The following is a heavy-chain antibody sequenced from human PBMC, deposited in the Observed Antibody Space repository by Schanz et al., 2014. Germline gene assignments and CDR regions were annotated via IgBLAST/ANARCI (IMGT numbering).Heavy chain of an antibody. CDR1: GYTFTDYY. J-gene: IGHJ6*02. V-gene: IGHV1-46*01. D-gene: IGHD3-16*01. CDR3: ATIGVNDYWRFGLDL. CDR2: IIPIVDIT. Sequence: QVQLVQSGAEVKEPGASVKLSCKSSGYTFTDYYMQWVRQAPGQGLEWLGRIIPIVDITNYAQKFLGRVTITADKSTSTAYMELKSLRSADTAVYYCATIGVNDYWRFGLDLWGQGTTVTVSS.